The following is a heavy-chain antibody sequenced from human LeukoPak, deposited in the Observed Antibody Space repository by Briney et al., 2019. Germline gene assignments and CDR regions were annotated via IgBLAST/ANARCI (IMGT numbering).Heavy chain of an antibody. Sequence: GGSLRLSCAASGFSFSTYRMHWVRQAPGEGLVWVSRINGDGSTTNYADSVKGRFTISRDNAKNTLYLQMNSLRAEDTAVYYCTRRVAATRWYDPWGQGTLVTVSS. CDR3: TRRVAATRWYDP. V-gene: IGHV3-74*01. CDR1: GFSFSTYR. J-gene: IGHJ5*02. D-gene: IGHD2-15*01. CDR2: INGDGSTT.